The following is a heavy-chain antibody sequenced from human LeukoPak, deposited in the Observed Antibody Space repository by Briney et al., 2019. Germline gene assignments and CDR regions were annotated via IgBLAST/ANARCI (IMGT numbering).Heavy chain of an antibody. D-gene: IGHD5-18*01. V-gene: IGHV3-30*02. J-gene: IGHJ4*02. CDR2: IRCDGSKK. CDR1: GFNFSSYG. Sequence: GGSLRLSCAAPGFNFSSYGMHWVRQAPAKGLEWVAFIRCDGSKKYYADSVKGRFTISRDNSKNTLYLQMNSLRAEDTAVYYCAKNRYSYGPFDYWGQGTLVTVSS. CDR3: AKNRYSYGPFDY.